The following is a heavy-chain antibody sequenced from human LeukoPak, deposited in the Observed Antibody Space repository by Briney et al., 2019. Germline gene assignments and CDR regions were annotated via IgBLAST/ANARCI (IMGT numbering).Heavy chain of an antibody. D-gene: IGHD2-2*01. J-gene: IGHJ6*02. CDR2: INHSGST. CDR1: GGSFSGYY. CDR3: ARWRCSSTSCSLLRHYYYYGMDV. V-gene: IGHV4-34*01. Sequence: SETLSLTCAVYGGSFSGYYWSWIRRPPGKGLEWIGEINHSGSTNYNPSLKSRVTISVDTSKNQFSLKLSSVTAADTAVYYCARWRCSSTSCSLLRHYYYYGMDVWGQGTTVTVSS.